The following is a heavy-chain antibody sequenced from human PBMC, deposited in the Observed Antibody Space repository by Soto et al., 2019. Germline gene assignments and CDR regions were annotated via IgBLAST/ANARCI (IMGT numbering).Heavy chain of an antibody. V-gene: IGHV3-23*01. D-gene: IGHD3-3*01. Sequence: PGGSLRLSCAASGFSFSDYGMHWVRQAPGKGLEWVSAISGSGGSTYYADSVKGRFTISRDNSKNKLYLQMNSLRAEDTAVFYCAKFWWDFWGGPPAVYFDYWGQGTLVTVSS. J-gene: IGHJ4*02. CDR3: AKFWWDFWGGPPAVYFDY. CDR2: ISGSGGST. CDR1: GFSFSDYG.